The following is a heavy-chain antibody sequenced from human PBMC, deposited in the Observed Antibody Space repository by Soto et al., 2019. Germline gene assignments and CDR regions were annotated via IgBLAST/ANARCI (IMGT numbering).Heavy chain of an antibody. CDR1: GGTFSTYT. CDR2: IIPMLDIT. CDR3: TLGSWSAGTFDI. D-gene: IGHD6-13*01. V-gene: IGHV1-69*02. J-gene: IGHJ3*02. Sequence: QVQLVQSGAEVKKPGSSVKVSCKTSGGTFSTYTIIWVRQAPGQGLEWLGRIIPMLDITNNAQRFQGRVTITADKSTSTAYLELSSLRSEDTAVYYCTLGSWSAGTFDIWGRGTMVTVSS.